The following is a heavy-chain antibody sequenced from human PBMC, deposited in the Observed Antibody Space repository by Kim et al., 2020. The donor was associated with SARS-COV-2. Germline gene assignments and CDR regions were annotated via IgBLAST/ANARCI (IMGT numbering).Heavy chain of an antibody. V-gene: IGHV3-7*03. Sequence: SEKYYVDSVEGRFTISRDNARNSLFLQMNSLRAEDTAMYYCATRDGSYGYWGQGTLVTVSS. D-gene: IGHD1-26*01. J-gene: IGHJ4*02. CDR3: ATRDGSYGY. CDR2: SEK.